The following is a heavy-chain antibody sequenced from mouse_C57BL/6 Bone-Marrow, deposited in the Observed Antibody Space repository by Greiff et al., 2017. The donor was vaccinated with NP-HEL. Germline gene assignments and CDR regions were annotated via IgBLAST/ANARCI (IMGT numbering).Heavy chain of an antibody. CDR3: ARKRYYAMGC. CDR2: IYPGDGDP. J-gene: IGHJ4*01. Sequence: QVQLKQSGAELVKPGASVKISCKASGYAFSSYWMNWVKQRPGKGLEWIGQIYPGDGDPNYNGKFKGKATLTADKSSSTDYMQLSSLTSEDYAVYFCARKRYYAMGCWGKGPSVTVST. V-gene: IGHV1-80*01. CDR1: GYAFSSYW.